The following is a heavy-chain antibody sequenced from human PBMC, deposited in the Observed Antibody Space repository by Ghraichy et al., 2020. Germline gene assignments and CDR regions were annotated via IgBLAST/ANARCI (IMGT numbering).Heavy chain of an antibody. Sequence: GGSLRLSCAASGFTFDDYGMSWVRQAPGKGLEWVSGINWNGGSTGYADSVKGRFTISRDNAKNSLYLQMNSLRAEDTALYHCARVAYYYDSSGPQDYYYYYYMDVWGKGTTVTVSS. V-gene: IGHV3-20*01. CDR2: INWNGGST. J-gene: IGHJ6*03. CDR3: ARVAYYYDSSGPQDYYYYYYMDV. CDR1: GFTFDDYG. D-gene: IGHD3-22*01.